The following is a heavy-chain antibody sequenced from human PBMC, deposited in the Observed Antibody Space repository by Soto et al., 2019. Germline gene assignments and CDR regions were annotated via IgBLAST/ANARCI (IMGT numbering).Heavy chain of an antibody. CDR2: ISWDGGST. D-gene: IGHD3-10*01. V-gene: IGHV3-43*01. Sequence: GGSLRLSCAASGFTFDDYTMHWVRQAPGKGLEWVSLISWDGGSTYYADSVKGRFTISRDNSKNSLYLQMNSLRTEDTALYYCAKDSGGSGIYYGMDVWGQGTTVTVSS. CDR1: GFTFDDYT. J-gene: IGHJ6*02. CDR3: AKDSGGSGIYYGMDV.